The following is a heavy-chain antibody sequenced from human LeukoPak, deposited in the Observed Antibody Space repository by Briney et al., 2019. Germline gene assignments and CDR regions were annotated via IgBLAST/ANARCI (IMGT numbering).Heavy chain of an antibody. CDR1: GGSIGSNSYY. Sequence: PSETLSLTCAVSGGSIGSNSYYWGWIRQPPGKGLEWIGSIYYSGSTYYNPSLKSRVTISVDTSKNQFSLKLSSVTAADTAVYYCARTRYYYNSRSYGAPYYFDYWGQGTLVTVSS. CDR3: ARTRYYYNSRSYGAPYYFDY. V-gene: IGHV4-39*01. J-gene: IGHJ4*02. CDR2: IYYSGST. D-gene: IGHD3-10*01.